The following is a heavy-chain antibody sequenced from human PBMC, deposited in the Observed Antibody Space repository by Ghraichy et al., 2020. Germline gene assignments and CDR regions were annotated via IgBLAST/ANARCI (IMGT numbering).Heavy chain of an antibody. D-gene: IGHD2-2*01. CDR1: GGSFSGYY. Sequence: SETLSLTCAVYGGSFSGYYWSWIRQPPGKGLEWIGEINHSGSTNYNPSLKSRVTISVDTSKNQFSLKLSSVTAADTAVYYCATSWCGGSTSCYGEGHYWGQGTLVTVSS. V-gene: IGHV4-34*01. CDR2: INHSGST. J-gene: IGHJ4*02. CDR3: ATSWCGGSTSCYGEGHY.